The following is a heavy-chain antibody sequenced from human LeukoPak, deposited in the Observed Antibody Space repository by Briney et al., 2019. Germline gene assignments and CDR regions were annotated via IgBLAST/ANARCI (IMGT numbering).Heavy chain of an antibody. D-gene: IGHD6-13*01. Sequence: GASVKVSCKASGGTFSSYAISWVRQAPGQGLEWMGGIIPIFGTANYAQKFQGRVTITTDESTSTAYMELSSLRSEDTAVYYCARGGMLAAGNKQGFDPWGQGTLVTVSS. CDR1: GGTFSSYA. J-gene: IGHJ5*02. CDR3: ARGGMLAAGNKQGFDP. V-gene: IGHV1-69*05. CDR2: IIPIFGTA.